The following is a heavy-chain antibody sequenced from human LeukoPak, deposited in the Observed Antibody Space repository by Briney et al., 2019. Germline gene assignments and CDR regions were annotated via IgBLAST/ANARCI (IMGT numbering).Heavy chain of an antibody. V-gene: IGHV3-30*02. CDR2: IRYDGSNK. Sequence: GGSLRLSCAASGFTFSSYGMHWVRQAPGKGLEWEAFIRYDGSNKYYADSVKGRFTISRDNSKNTLFLQMNSLRAGDTAVYYCAKDHYGSGSGSSYFDHWGQGTLVTVSS. CDR3: AKDHYGSGSGSSYFDH. CDR1: GFTFSSYG. J-gene: IGHJ4*02. D-gene: IGHD3-10*01.